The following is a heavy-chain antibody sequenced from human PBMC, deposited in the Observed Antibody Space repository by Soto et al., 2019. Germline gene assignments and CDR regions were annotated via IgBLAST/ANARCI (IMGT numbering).Heavy chain of an antibody. CDR3: ARVTTYYYYYGMDV. CDR1: GGTFSSYA. J-gene: IGHJ6*02. CDR2: IIPILGTA. D-gene: IGHD4-17*01. V-gene: IGHV1-69*13. Sequence: SVKVSCKASGGTFSSYAISWVRQAPGQGLEWMGGIIPILGTANYAQKFQGRVTITADESTSTAYMELSSLRSEDTAVYYCARVTTYYYYYGMDVWGQGTTVTVSS.